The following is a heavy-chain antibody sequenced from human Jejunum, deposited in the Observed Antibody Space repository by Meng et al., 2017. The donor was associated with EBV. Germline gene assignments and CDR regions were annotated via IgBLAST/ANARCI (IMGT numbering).Heavy chain of an antibody. J-gene: IGHJ4*02. V-gene: IGHV1-46*01. CDR2: LNPNNGAT. CDR3: VGEIVAPYSFDQ. D-gene: IGHD5-12*01. Sequence: QVELGAPGAEVKMPGASVKLSVKTSGYTFIDYHVHWVRQAPGQGLEWMGILNPNNGATSYAQRIRGRVTMTRDTSTSTVYMELSSLRSEDTALYYCVGEIVAPYSFDQWGQGTLVTVSS. CDR1: GYTFIDYH.